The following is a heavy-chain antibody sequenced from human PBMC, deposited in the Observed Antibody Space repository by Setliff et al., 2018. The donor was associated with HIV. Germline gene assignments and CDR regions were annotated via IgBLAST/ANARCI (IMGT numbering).Heavy chain of an antibody. J-gene: IGHJ4*02. D-gene: IGHD6-13*01. CDR3: ARHIPSYSSSWYYFDY. V-gene: IGHV4-34*01. CDR1: GGSFSAYY. Sequence: SETLSLTCSVYGGSFSAYYWSWIRQPPGKGLEWIGEIYHTGSTYYTPSLNSRVTISVDTSKNQFSLKLYSVTAADTAVNYCARHIPSYSSSWYYFDYWGQGALVTVSS. CDR2: IYHTGST.